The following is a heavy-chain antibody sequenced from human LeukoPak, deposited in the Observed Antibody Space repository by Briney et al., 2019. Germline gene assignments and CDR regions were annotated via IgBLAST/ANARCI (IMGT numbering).Heavy chain of an antibody. J-gene: IGHJ4*02. Sequence: TGGSLRLSCAASGFSVTTSYMSWVRQAPGKGLEWVSVTYSGGSTSHADSVKGRFTVSRDDSKNMVYLQMNSMRHDDTAVYYCARTYYDYRVGTNYFDYWGQGTLVTVSP. D-gene: IGHD3-3*01. CDR3: ARTYYDYRVGTNYFDY. V-gene: IGHV3-66*01. CDR1: GFSVTTSY. CDR2: TYSGGST.